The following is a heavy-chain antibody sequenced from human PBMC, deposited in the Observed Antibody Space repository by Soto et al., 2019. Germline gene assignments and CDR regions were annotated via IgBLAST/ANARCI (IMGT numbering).Heavy chain of an antibody. Sequence: GGSLRLSCAASGFTFSSYCMKWVRQAPGKGLEWFPYISSNSRTMFYADSVYGRFTISRDNATNSLYLQMSSLRHEDTAIYYCGRDLWTYWGQGALVAASS. CDR1: GFTFSSYC. V-gene: IGHV3-48*02. CDR3: GRDLWTY. J-gene: IGHJ4*02. CDR2: ISSNSRTM. D-gene: IGHD3-3*01.